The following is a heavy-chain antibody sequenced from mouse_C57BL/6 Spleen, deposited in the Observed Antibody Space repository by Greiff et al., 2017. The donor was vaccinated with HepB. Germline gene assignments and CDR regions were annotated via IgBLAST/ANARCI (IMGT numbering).Heavy chain of an antibody. CDR3: ARGIYDGYHSVYYFDY. CDR1: GFSLSTFGMG. D-gene: IGHD2-3*01. Sequence: QVTLKESGPGILQPSQTLSLTCSFSGFSLSTFGMGVGWIRQPSGKGLEWLAHIWWDDDKYYNPALKSRLTISKDTSKNQVFLKIANVDTADTATYYCARGIYDGYHSVYYFDYWGQGTTLTVSS. V-gene: IGHV8-8*01. J-gene: IGHJ2*01. CDR2: IWWDDDK.